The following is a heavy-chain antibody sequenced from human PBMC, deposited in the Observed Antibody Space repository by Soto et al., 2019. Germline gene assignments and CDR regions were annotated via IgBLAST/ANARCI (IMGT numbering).Heavy chain of an antibody. Sequence: TLSLTCSVSAGSISSDGLSWNWIRQPPGRGLEWIGYIYHSGGTYSSPSLRSRVTISVDTSKNQFTLKLSSVTAADTAVYFCARDRGGYGVFDYWGQGTLVTAPQ. CDR3: ARDRGGYGVFDY. D-gene: IGHD5-12*01. CDR1: AGSISSDGLS. V-gene: IGHV4-31*03. J-gene: IGHJ4*02. CDR2: IYHSGGT.